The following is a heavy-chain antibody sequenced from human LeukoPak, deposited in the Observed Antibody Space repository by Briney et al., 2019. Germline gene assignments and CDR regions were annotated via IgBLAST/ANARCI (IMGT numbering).Heavy chain of an antibody. CDR2: ISYDGSNK. V-gene: IGHV3-30-3*01. J-gene: IGHJ3*02. CDR1: GFTFSNA. Sequence: GGSLRLSCAASGFTFSNALHWVRQAPGKGLEWVAVISYDGSNKYYADSVKGRFTISRDNSKNTLYLQMNSLRAEDTAVYYCAGVLLWFGELWAFDIWGQGTMVTVSS. D-gene: IGHD3-10*01. CDR3: AGVLLWFGELWAFDI.